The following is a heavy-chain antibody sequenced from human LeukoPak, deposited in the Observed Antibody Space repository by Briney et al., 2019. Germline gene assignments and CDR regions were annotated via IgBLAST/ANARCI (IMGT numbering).Heavy chain of an antibody. V-gene: IGHV3-21*06. Sequence: GGSLRLSCAASGFTLSTFDMNWVRQAPGKGLEWVSSISTSSRYIYYRDSVKGRFTISRDDAKNSLYLQMNSLTVEDAAVYYCARADCSGSTCYLRHSWFDPWGQGTLVTVSS. D-gene: IGHD2-2*01. CDR1: GFTLSTFD. CDR2: ISTSSRYI. J-gene: IGHJ5*02. CDR3: ARADCSGSTCYLRHSWFDP.